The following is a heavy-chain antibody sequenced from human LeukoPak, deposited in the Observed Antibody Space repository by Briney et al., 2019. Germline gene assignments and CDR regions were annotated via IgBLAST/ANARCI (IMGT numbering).Heavy chain of an antibody. V-gene: IGHV1-3*03. Sequence: ASVKVSCKASGYTFTSYAMHWVRQAPGQRLEWMGWINAGNGNTKYSQEFQGRVTITRDTSASTAYMELSSLRSEDMAVYYCALGIAVADDAFDIWGQGTMVTVSS. CDR2: INAGNGNT. D-gene: IGHD6-19*01. CDR1: GYTFTSYA. J-gene: IGHJ3*02. CDR3: ALGIAVADDAFDI.